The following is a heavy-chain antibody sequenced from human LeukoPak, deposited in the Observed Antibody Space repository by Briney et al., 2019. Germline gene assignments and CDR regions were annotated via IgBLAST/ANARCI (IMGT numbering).Heavy chain of an antibody. CDR3: ARDCSSASCYLDN. CDR2: INSDGSNT. V-gene: IGHV3-74*01. D-gene: IGHD2-2*01. CDR1: GFTFSSYW. Sequence: GGSLRLSCAASGFTFSSYWMHWVRQDPGKGLVWVSRINSDGSNTTYADSVKGRFTISRDNAKNTVHLQMNTLRGEDTAVYYCARDCSSASCYLDNWGQGTLVTVSS. J-gene: IGHJ4*02.